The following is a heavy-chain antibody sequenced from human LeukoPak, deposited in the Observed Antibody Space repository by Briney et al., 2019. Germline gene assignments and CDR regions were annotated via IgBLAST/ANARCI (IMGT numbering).Heavy chain of an antibody. CDR2: IYYSGST. J-gene: IGHJ4*02. CDR3: ARNVPQHLYYYDSSGYYYGRVGFDY. CDR1: GGSISSGDYY. V-gene: IGHV4-30-4*01. D-gene: IGHD3-22*01. Sequence: SETLSLTCTVSGGSISSGDYYWSWIRQPPGTGLEWIGYIYYSGSTYYNPSLKSRVTISVDTSKNQFSLKLSSVTAADTAVYYCARNVPQHLYYYDSSGYYYGRVGFDYWGQGTLVTVSS.